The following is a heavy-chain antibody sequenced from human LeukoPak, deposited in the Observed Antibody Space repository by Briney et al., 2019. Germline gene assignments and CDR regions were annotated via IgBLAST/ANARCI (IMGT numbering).Heavy chain of an antibody. J-gene: IGHJ4*02. D-gene: IGHD6-19*01. V-gene: IGHV3-7*01. CDR1: GFTFSSYW. Sequence: GGSLRLSCAASGFTFSSYWMSWVRQAPGKGLEWVANIKQDGSEKYYVDSVKGRFTISRDNAKNSLYLQMNSLRAEDTAVYYCASPSRAVAAVEEYYFDYWGQGTLVTVSS. CDR3: ASPSRAVAAVEEYYFDY. CDR2: IKQDGSEK.